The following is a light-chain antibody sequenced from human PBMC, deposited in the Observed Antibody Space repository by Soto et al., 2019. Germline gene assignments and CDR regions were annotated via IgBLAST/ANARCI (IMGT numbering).Light chain of an antibody. V-gene: IGKV3-11*01. J-gene: IGKJ1*01. CDR1: EDVGNS. CDR2: DVS. Sequence: DMVLTQSPAILPLSPGERATLSCRASEDVGNSLAWYQQRPGQSPRLLIYDVSNRATGIPSRFSGSGSGADFTLTISSLEPDDFAVYYCQQRYNGPRTLGQGTKVDI. CDR3: QQRYNGPRT.